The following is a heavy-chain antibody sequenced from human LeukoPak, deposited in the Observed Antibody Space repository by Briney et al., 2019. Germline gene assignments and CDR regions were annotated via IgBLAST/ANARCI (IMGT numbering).Heavy chain of an antibody. D-gene: IGHD6-13*01. J-gene: IGHJ4*02. Sequence: GGSLRLSCAASGFTFSSYSMNWVRQAPGKGLEWVSSISSSSSYIYYADSVKGRFTISRDNAKNTLYLQMNSLRAEDTAVYYCAISTAGQLVQYFDFWGQGTLVTVSS. CDR3: AISTAGQLVQYFDF. V-gene: IGHV3-21*01. CDR2: ISSSSSYI. CDR1: GFTFSSYS.